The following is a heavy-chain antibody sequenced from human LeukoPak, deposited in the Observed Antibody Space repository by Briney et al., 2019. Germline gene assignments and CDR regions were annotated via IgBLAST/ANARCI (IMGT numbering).Heavy chain of an antibody. CDR1: GFTFSSYA. Sequence: PGGSLRLSRAASGFTFSSYAMSWVRQAPGKGLEWVSAISGSGGSTYYADSVKGRFTISRDNSKNTLYLQMNSLRAEDTAVYYCALILWFGESPFDYWGQGTLVTVSS. CDR2: ISGSGGST. V-gene: IGHV3-23*01. J-gene: IGHJ4*02. D-gene: IGHD3-10*01. CDR3: ALILWFGESPFDY.